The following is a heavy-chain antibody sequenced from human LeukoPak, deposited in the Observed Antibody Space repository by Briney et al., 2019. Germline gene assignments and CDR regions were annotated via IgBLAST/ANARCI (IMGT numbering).Heavy chain of an antibody. D-gene: IGHD1-14*01. CDR1: GFTFSNYA. CDR2: ISDSGGST. Sequence: GGSLRLSCEASGFTFSNYAMSWVRRAPGKGLEWVSTISDSGGSTYYADSVKGRFTISRDNSKNTLYLQMNSLRAEDTAVYYCAKVSGGGLYYDGMDVWGQGTTVTVSS. J-gene: IGHJ6*02. CDR3: AKVSGGGLYYDGMDV. V-gene: IGHV3-23*01.